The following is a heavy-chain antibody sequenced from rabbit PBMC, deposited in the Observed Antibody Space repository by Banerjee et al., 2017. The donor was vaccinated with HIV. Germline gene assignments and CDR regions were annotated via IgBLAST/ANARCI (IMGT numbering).Heavy chain of an antibody. CDR1: GFDFSSYG. V-gene: IGHV1S39*01. CDR3: ARDLAGVIGWNFNF. J-gene: IGHJ3*01. Sequence: QEQLVESGGGLVQPGGSLKLTCTVSGFDFSSYGVSWVRQAPGKGLEWIGYIDTADGNIYYASWVNGRFTISKTSSTTVTLQMTSLTAADTASYFCARDLAGVIGWNFNFWGQGTLVTVS. CDR2: IDTADGNI. D-gene: IGHD4-1*01.